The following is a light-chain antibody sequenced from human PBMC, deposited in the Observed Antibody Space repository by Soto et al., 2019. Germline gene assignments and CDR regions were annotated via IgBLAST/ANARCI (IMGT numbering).Light chain of an antibody. V-gene: IGKV1-39*01. CDR3: QQTYSTPFT. CDR2: AGS. CDR1: QSSSSS. J-gene: IGKJ3*01. Sequence: IPMTQSPSSLSASLGDRVTITCRSSQSSSSSLNWYQQKPGKAPKLLISAGSSLQSGVPSRFSGSGSGTYFTLTISSLLPEDFATYYCQQTYSTPFTFGPGTKLDIK.